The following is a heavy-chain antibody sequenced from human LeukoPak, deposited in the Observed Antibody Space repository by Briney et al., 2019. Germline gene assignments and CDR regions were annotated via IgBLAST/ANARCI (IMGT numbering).Heavy chain of an antibody. Sequence: PGGSLRLSCAASGFTFSSYAMSWVRQAPGKGLVWVSRINSDGSSTSYADSVKGRFTISRDNSKNTLYLQMNSLRAEDTAVYYCARSTYYDFWSGFPRGNSIDYWGQGTLVTVSS. CDR3: ARSTYYDFWSGFPRGNSIDY. V-gene: IGHV3-74*01. D-gene: IGHD3-3*01. J-gene: IGHJ4*02. CDR1: GFTFSSYA. CDR2: INSDGSST.